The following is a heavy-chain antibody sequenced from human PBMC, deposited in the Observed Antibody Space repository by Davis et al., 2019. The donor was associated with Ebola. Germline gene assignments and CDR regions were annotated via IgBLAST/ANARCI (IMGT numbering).Heavy chain of an antibody. CDR1: GGPISSYY. J-gene: IGHJ4*02. CDR2: LYYSGST. V-gene: IGHV4-59*01. Sequence: SEPLSLPCPAPGGPISSYYWSWIRQPPGKGLERTGYLYYSGSTNYNPSLKSRVPISVDTSKNQFSLKLSSVTAADTAVYYCATRGYSGYDALDYWGQGALVTVSS. CDR3: ATRGYSGYDALDY. D-gene: IGHD5-12*01.